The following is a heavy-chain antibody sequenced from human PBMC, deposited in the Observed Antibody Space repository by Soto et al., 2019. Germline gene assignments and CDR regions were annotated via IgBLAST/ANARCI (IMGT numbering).Heavy chain of an antibody. D-gene: IGHD3-3*01. J-gene: IGHJ5*02. CDR1: GYTFTSYG. CDR2: ISAYNGNT. CDR3: ARDGPGITIFGVVLNWFDP. V-gene: IGHV1-18*04. Sequence: ASVKVSCKASGYTFTSYGISWVRQAPGQGLEGMGWISAYNGNTNYAQKLQGRATMTTDTSTSTAYMELRSLRSDDTAVYYCARDGPGITIFGVVLNWFDPWGQGTLVTVSS.